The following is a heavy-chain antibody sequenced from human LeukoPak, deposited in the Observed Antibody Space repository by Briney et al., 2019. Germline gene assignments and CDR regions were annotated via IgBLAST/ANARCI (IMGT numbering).Heavy chain of an antibody. J-gene: IGHJ4*02. CDR3: ARDGIVVVPAAMDPFDY. CDR2: IYYSGST. V-gene: IGHV4-39*07. D-gene: IGHD2-2*01. CDR1: GGSISSSSYY. Sequence: PSETLSLTCTVSGGSISSSSYYWGWIRQPPGKGLEWIGSIYYSGSTYYNPSLKSRVTISVDTSKNQFSLKLSSVTAADPAVYYCARDGIVVVPAAMDPFDYWGQGTLVTVSS.